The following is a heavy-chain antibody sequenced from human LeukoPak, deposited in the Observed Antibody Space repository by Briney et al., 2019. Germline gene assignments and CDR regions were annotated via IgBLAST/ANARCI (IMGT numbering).Heavy chain of an antibody. CDR3: ARGMGSGWRPYYFDY. CDR1: GFTCSSYP. J-gene: IGHJ4*02. V-gene: IGHV3-30-3*01. D-gene: IGHD6-19*01. Sequence: GGSLRLSCAACGFTCSSYPKHWVRQAPGKGLEWVAVISYDGSNKYYADSVKGRFTISRDNSKNTLYLQMNSLRAEDTAVYYCARGMGSGWRPYYFDYWGQGSLVTVSS. CDR2: ISYDGSNK.